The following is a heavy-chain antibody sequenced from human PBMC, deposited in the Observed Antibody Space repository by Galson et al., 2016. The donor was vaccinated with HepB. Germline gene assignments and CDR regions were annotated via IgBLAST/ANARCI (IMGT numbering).Heavy chain of an antibody. CDR1: GFTFRSYG. D-gene: IGHD1-1*01. CDR3: GKWDWNDPAG. Sequence: SLRLSCAASGFTFRSYGLQWVRQAPGKGPEWLAIITYHGRNKFYADSVKGRFTISRDDSRNSVYLQMDSLREEDTAVYYCGKWDWNDPAGWGQGTLVSVSS. CDR2: ITYHGRNK. V-gene: IGHV3-30*03. J-gene: IGHJ1*01.